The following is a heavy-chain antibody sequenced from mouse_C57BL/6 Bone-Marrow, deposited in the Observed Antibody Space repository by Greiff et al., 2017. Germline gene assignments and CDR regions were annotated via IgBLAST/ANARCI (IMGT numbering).Heavy chain of an antibody. J-gene: IGHJ1*03. Sequence: DVKLVESGGGLVQPGGSMKLSCVASGFTFSNYWMNWVRQSPEKGLEWVAQIRLKSDNYATHYAESVKGRFTISRDDSKSSVYLQMNNLRAEDTGIYYCTVTYGSSYVGYWYFDVWGTGTTVTVSS. V-gene: IGHV6-3*01. CDR2: IRLKSDNYAT. CDR1: GFTFSNYW. CDR3: TVTYGSSYVGYWYFDV. D-gene: IGHD1-1*01.